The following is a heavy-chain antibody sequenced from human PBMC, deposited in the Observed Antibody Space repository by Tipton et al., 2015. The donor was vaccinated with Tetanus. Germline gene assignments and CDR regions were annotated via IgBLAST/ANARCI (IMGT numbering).Heavy chain of an antibody. D-gene: IGHD5-18*01. J-gene: IGHJ6*02. CDR3: ARVGISQNAYSYVYHGLDV. V-gene: IGHV3-33*01. Sequence: SLRLSCAASGFTLSTNAMHWVRQAPGKGLEWVAAIWNDGSYKYYADSVKGRFTVSRDNSKNTLYLEMSSLRAEDTAVYYCARVGISQNAYSYVYHGLDVWGQGTTVTVSS. CDR2: IWNDGSYK. CDR1: GFTLSTNA.